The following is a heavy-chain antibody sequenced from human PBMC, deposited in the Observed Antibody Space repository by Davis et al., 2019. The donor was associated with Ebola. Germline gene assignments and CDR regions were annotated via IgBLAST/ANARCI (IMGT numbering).Heavy chain of an antibody. V-gene: IGHV3-48*02. D-gene: IGHD2-15*01. Sequence: PGGSLRLSCAVSGFTFSNYNMNWVRQTPGKGLEWVSHISDDSTSTYYADSVKGRSTISRDNAKNSLYLQLNTLRDEDTAVYFCVSAGWDHWGQGTLVTVSS. J-gene: IGHJ4*02. CDR2: ISDDSTST. CDR3: VSAGWDH. CDR1: GFTFSNYN.